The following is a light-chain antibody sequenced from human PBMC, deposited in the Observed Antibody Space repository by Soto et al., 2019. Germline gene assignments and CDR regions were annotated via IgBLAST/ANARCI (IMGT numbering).Light chain of an antibody. CDR2: GAS. CDR1: ETVATN. J-gene: IGKJ5*01. V-gene: IGKV3-20*01. Sequence: EVLMTQSPATLSVSPGEKATLSCWASETVATNLSWYQQKPGQAPRLLISGASSRATGIPDRFSGSGSGTDFTLTISRLEPEDFAVYYCQQYGSSITFGQGTRLEIK. CDR3: QQYGSSIT.